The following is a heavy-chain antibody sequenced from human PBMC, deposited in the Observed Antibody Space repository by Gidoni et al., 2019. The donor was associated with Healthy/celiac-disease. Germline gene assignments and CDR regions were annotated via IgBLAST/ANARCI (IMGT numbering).Heavy chain of an antibody. Sequence: EVQMLESGGGLVQPGGSLRLSCAAYGCTFSSYAMSWVRHAPGKWLEWVSAISGSGGSPYYSDSVKGRFTISRDHSKNTLYLQMNILRAEDTSVYYCAKEEQGYFDYWGQGTLVTVSS. CDR3: AKEEQGYFDY. V-gene: IGHV3-23*01. D-gene: IGHD1-26*01. CDR2: ISGSGGSP. J-gene: IGHJ4*02. CDR1: GCTFSSYA.